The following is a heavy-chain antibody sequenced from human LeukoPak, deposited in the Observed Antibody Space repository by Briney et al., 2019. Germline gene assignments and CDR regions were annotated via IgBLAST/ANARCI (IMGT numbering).Heavy chain of an antibody. CDR2: ISSSSSTI. D-gene: IGHD3-3*01. V-gene: IGHV3-48*01. CDR1: GFTFSSYE. J-gene: IGHJ4*02. CDR3: ASSLKYYDFWSGYYIDY. Sequence: GGSLRLSCAASGFTFSSYEMNWVRQAPGKGLEWVSYISSSSSTIYYGDSVKGRFTISRDNSKNSLYLQMNSLRVEDTAVYYCASSLKYYDFWSGYYIDYWGQGALVTVSS.